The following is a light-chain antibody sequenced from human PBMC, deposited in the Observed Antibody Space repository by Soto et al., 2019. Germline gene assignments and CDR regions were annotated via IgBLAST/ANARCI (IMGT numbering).Light chain of an antibody. J-gene: IGLJ1*01. CDR1: SCYFCSYNY. CDR3: SSYAGRFYV. V-gene: IGLV2-14*03. Sequence: QSVLTQPASVSGSPGQSITLSCTGTSCYFCSYNYVSWYQQHPSKSPKLMIHDVSYRPSGFSNRFSGSKSGNTASLTISVLLAEDEADYYCSSYAGRFYVFGTGIKVTVL. CDR2: DVS.